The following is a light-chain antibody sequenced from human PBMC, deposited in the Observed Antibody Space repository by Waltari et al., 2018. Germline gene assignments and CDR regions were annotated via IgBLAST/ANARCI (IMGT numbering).Light chain of an antibody. J-gene: IGKJ1*01. CDR1: KSVIKY. V-gene: IGKV3-20*01. CDR2: VAS. Sequence: EIVLTKSPGTLSFAPGARAILPWRASKSVIKYLAWYQQKPGQAPRLLIFVASSRATGITDRFSGSGSGTDLSLTSSRVEPEDFAVYYCQQYVSLPATFGQGTKVEIE. CDR3: QQYVSLPAT.